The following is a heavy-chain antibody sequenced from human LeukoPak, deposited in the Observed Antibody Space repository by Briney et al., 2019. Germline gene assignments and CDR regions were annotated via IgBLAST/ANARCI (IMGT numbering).Heavy chain of an antibody. V-gene: IGHV1-2*02. D-gene: IGHD3-22*01. CDR1: GYTFTGYY. Sequence: ASVKVSCKASGYTFTGYYMHWLRQAPGQGLEWMGWTNPNSGGTNYAQKFQGRVTMTSDTSISTAYMELTRLRSDDTAVYYCARGRSGYYLDCWGQGTLVTVSS. CDR2: TNPNSGGT. J-gene: IGHJ4*02. CDR3: ARGRSGYYLDC.